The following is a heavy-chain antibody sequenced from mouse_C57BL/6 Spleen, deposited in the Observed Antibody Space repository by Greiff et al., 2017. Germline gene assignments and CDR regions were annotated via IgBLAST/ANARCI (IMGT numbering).Heavy chain of an antibody. D-gene: IGHD2-2*01. J-gene: IGHJ3*01. CDR3: ARRGGYGDAY. Sequence: VQLQQPGAELVRPGSSVKLSCKASGYTFTSYWMDWVKQRPGQGLEWIGNIYPSDSETHYNQKFKDKATLTVDKSSSTAYMQLSSLTSEDSAVYYCARRGGYGDAYWGQGTLVTVSA. CDR1: GYTFTSYW. V-gene: IGHV1-61*01. CDR2: IYPSDSET.